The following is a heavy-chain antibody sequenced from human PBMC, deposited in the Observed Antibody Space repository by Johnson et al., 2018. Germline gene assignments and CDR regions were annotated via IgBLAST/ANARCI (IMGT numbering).Heavy chain of an antibody. D-gene: IGHD3-22*01. J-gene: IGHJ3*02. CDR1: GGTFSSYA. CDR3: ARSYYYDSSGYFPTEDAFDI. V-gene: IGHV1-69*01. Sequence: QVQLVQSGAEVKKXGSSVKVSCKASGGTFSSYAISWVRQAPGQGLEWLGGIIPIFGTANYAQKVQGRVTITADESTRTAYMELSSLRSEDTAVYYCARSYYYDSSGYFPTEDAFDIWGQGTMVTVSS. CDR2: IIPIFGTA.